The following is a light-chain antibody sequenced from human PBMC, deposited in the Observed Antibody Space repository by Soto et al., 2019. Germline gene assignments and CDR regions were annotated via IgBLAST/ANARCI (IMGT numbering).Light chain of an antibody. CDR2: DAS. Sequence: EIVLTQSPATLSLSPGERATLSCRASQSVSSYLAWYQQKPGQPPRLLIYDASNRATGIPARFSGSGSGTDFTLTISSLEPEDFAVYYCQQRSNWPPRFTFGPGTKVDIK. CDR1: QSVSSY. J-gene: IGKJ3*01. CDR3: QQRSNWPPRFT. V-gene: IGKV3-11*01.